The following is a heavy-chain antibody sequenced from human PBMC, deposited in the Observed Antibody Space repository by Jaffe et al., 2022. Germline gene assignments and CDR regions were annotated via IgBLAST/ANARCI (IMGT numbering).Heavy chain of an antibody. CDR2: IYYSGST. D-gene: IGHD5-12*01. Sequence: QVQLQESGPGLVKPSETLSLTCTVSGGSISSYYWSWIRQPPGKGLEWIGYIYYSGSTNYNPSLKSRVTISVDTSKNQFSLKLSSVTAADTAVYYCARVYSGYDYYFDYWGQGTLVTVSS. CDR3: ARVYSGYDYYFDY. V-gene: IGHV4-59*01. J-gene: IGHJ4*02. CDR1: GGSISSYY.